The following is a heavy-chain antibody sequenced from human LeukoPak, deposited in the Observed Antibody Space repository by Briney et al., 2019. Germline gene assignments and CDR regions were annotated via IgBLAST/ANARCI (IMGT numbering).Heavy chain of an antibody. CDR3: ARGSRVDY. J-gene: IGHJ4*02. V-gene: IGHV4-34*01. CDR1: GGSFSGYY. CDR2: INHSGST. Sequence: SETLSLTCAVYGGSFSGYYWSWTRQPPGKGLEWIGEINHSGSTNYNPSLKSRVTISVDTSKNQFSLKLSSVTAADTAVYYCARGSRVDYWGQGTLVTVSS.